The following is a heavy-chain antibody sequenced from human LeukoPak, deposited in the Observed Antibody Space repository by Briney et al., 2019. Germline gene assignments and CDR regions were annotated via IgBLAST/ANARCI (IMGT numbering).Heavy chain of an antibody. D-gene: IGHD2-15*01. CDR1: GGSFSGYY. CDR3: ARESRTPNCSGGSCYSRIDY. V-gene: IGHV4-34*01. Sequence: PSETLSLTCAVYGGSFSGYYWSWIRQAPGKGLEWVGEINHSGSTNYNPSLTSRVTISVDTSKNQFSLKLSSVTAADTAVYYCARESRTPNCSGGSCYSRIDYWGQGTLVTVSS. J-gene: IGHJ4*02. CDR2: INHSGST.